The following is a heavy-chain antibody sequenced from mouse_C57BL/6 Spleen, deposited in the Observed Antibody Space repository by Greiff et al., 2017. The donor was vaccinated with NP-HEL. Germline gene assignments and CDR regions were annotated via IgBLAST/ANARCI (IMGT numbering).Heavy chain of an antibody. CDR1: GYTFTDYY. Sequence: VQLQQSGAELVRPGASVKLSCKASGYTFTDYYINWVKQRPGQGLEWIARIYPGSGNTYYNEKFKGKATLTAEKSSSTAYMQLSSLTSEDSAVYFCARSPYYGSSQYYFDYWGQGTTLTVSS. CDR3: ARSPYYGSSQYYFDY. CDR2: IYPGSGNT. D-gene: IGHD1-1*01. J-gene: IGHJ2*01. V-gene: IGHV1-76*01.